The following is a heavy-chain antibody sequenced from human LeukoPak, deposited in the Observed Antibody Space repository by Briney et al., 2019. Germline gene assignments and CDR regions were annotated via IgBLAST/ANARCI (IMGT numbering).Heavy chain of an antibody. J-gene: IGHJ3*01. D-gene: IGHD3-16*01. Sequence: SETLSLTCTVSGGSTSDNDLYWGWIRQPPGKGLEWIGSIYFSGTTYYAPALKSRVTISVDISKNQFSLKLSSVTTAYMPTYYCARNFGEGFDVWGQETRVPVSS. V-gene: IGHV4-39*01. CDR2: IYFSGTT. CDR1: GGSTSDNDLY. CDR3: ARNFGEGFDV.